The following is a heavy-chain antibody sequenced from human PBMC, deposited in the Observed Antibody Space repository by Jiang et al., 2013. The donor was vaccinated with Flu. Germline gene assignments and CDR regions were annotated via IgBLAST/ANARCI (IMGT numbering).Heavy chain of an antibody. J-gene: IGHJ4*02. CDR2: INPNSGGT. CDR1: GYTFTGYY. V-gene: IGHV1-2*06. CDR3: ARGIGVAATGDEFDY. D-gene: IGHD6-19*01. Sequence: SGAEVKKPGASVKVSCKASGYTFTGYYMHWVRQAPGQGLEWMGRINPNSGGTNYAQKFQGRVTMTRDTSISTAYMELSRLRSDDTAVYYCARGIGVAATGDEFDYVGPGNPGHRLL.